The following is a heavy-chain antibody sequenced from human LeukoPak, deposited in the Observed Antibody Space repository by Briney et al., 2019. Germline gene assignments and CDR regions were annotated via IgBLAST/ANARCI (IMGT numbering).Heavy chain of an antibody. V-gene: IGHV1-18*01. CDR1: GYTFTSYG. CDR2: ISAYNGNT. D-gene: IGHD2-2*01. J-gene: IGHJ5*02. CDR3: ARDRDYCSSTSCYADNWFDP. Sequence: ASVKVSCKASGYTFTSYGISWVRQAPGQGLEWMGWISAYNGNTNYAQKLQGRVTMTTDTSTGTAYMELRSLRSDDTAVYYCARDRDYCSSTSCYADNWFDPWGQGTLVTVSS.